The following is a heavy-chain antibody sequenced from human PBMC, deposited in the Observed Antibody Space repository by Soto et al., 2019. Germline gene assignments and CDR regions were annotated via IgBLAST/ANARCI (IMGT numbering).Heavy chain of an antibody. CDR3: FFQAEDGIRDTVPVSAFLLNRSPDL. V-gene: IGHV3-23*01. CDR2: VISSGVST. J-gene: IGHJ2*01. Sequence: KGLEWVSSVISSGVSTYYADSVKGRFTISRDNSKNTLYLQMNNLRAEDTALYYCFFQAEDGIRDTVPVSAFLLNRSPDL. D-gene: IGHD2-15*01.